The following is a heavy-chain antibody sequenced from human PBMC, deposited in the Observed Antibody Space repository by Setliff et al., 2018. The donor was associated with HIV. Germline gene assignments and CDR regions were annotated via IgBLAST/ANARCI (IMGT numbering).Heavy chain of an antibody. CDR3: AREYSGSDIGDYYFDY. D-gene: IGHD5-12*01. CDR1: GDSIGFSGYF. J-gene: IGHJ4*02. Sequence: PSETLSLTCTVSGDSIGFSGYFWSWIRQHPGKGLEWIGYIYYSGSTFYNPSLKSRAAISIDTSKNQFFLKLKSVTVADTAVYYCAREYSGSDIGDYYFDYWGQGTLVTVSS. V-gene: IGHV4-31*03. CDR2: IYYSGST.